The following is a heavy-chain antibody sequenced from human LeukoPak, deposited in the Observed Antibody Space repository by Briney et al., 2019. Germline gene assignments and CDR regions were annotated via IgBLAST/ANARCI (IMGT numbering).Heavy chain of an antibody. CDR2: IKQDGGDK. J-gene: IGHJ4*02. CDR1: GFTFSSYW. D-gene: IGHD3-22*01. Sequence: GGSLRLSCAASGFTFSSYWMNWVRLAPGKGLEWVANIKQDGGDKYYVDSVKGRFTISRDNAKNSLFLQMNSLRAEDTAVYYCARYYYDSSGYYCLDYWGQGTLVTVSS. V-gene: IGHV3-7*01. CDR3: ARYYYDSSGYYCLDY.